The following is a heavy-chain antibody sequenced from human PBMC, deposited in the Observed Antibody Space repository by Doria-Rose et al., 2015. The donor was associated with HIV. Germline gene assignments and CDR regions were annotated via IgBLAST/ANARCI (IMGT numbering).Heavy chain of an antibody. CDR2: ISYDGTNK. CDR3: AREVWDRDGYNYWFDP. CDR1: GFTFSSYA. J-gene: IGHJ5*02. V-gene: IGHV3-30*04. Sequence: QPGRSLRLSCAASGFTFSSYALNWVRQAPGKGLEWVAVISYDGTNKYYADAVKGRFTISRDNSNNTLHLQMESLRAEDTAVYYCAREVWDRDGYNYWFDPWGQGTLVTVSS. D-gene: IGHD5-12*01.